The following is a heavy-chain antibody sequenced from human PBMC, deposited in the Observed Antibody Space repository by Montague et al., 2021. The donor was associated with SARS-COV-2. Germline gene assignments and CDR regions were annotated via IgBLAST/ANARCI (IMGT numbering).Heavy chain of an antibody. CDR3: AREYSSGVYFDY. CDR1: RFSLSTSGMC. J-gene: IGHJ4*02. Sequence: PALVKPTQTLTLTCTFSRFSLSTSGMCVSWIRQPPGKALEWLARIDWDDDKYYSTSLKTRLTISKDTSKSQVVLTMTNMDPVDTATYYCAREYSSGVYFDYWGQGTLVTVSS. V-gene: IGHV2-70*11. CDR2: IDWDDDK. D-gene: IGHD6-19*01.